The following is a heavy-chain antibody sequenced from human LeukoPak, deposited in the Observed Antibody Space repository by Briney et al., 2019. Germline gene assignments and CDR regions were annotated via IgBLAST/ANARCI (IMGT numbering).Heavy chain of an antibody. Sequence: SQTLSLTCTVSGVSISSGDYYWPWVRQPPGKGLEWIGYIYYSGSTYYNPSLKSRITISVDASKNQFSLKLSSVTAADTAVYYCARDTRGDYYFDYWGQGTLVTVSS. CDR1: GVSISSGDYY. D-gene: IGHD4-17*01. V-gene: IGHV4-30-4*01. J-gene: IGHJ4*02. CDR2: IYYSGST. CDR3: ARDTRGDYYFDY.